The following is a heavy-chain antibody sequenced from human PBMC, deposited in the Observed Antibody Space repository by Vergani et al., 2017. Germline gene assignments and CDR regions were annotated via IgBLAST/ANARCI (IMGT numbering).Heavy chain of an antibody. J-gene: IGHJ6*02. CDR1: GFTFSSYS. CDR2: ISSSSSYI. D-gene: IGHD6-13*01. V-gene: IGHV3-21*01. Sequence: EVQLVESGGGLVKPGGSLRLSCAASGFTFSSYSMNWVRQAPGKGLEWVSSISSSSSYIYYADSVKGRFTISRDNAKNSLYLQMNSLRAEDTAVYYCARDRIXDSSSWSFYYYYYGMDVWGQGTTVTVSS. CDR3: ARDRIXDSSSWSFYYYYYGMDV.